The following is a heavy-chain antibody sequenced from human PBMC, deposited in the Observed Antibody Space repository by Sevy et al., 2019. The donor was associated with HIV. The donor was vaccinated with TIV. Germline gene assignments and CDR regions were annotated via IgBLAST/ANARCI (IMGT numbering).Heavy chain of an antibody. CDR2: ISPHNGDT. D-gene: IGHD2-15*01. CDR1: GYTFTTYR. J-gene: IGHJ4*02. Sequence: ASVKVSCKISGYTFTTYRITWVRQAPGQGLEWMGWISPHNGDTDYAQKLQDRITMITDTSTTTVYMELTSPRSDDTAVYYCARAYCSGGRCYSLAYWGQGTLVTVSS. V-gene: IGHV1-18*01. CDR3: ARAYCSGGRCYSLAY.